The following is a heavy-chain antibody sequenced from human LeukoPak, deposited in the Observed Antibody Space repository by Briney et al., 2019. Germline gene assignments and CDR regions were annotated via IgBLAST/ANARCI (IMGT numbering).Heavy chain of an antibody. CDR3: ARSSGMATTSFDY. Sequence: SETLSLTCTVSGGSISSYYWGWIRQPPGKGLEWIGSIYHSGSTYYNPSLKSRVTISVDTSKNQFSLKLSSVTAADTAVYYCARSSGMATTSFDYWGQGTLVTVSS. V-gene: IGHV4-38-2*02. D-gene: IGHD5-24*01. CDR2: IYHSGST. CDR1: GGSISSYY. J-gene: IGHJ4*02.